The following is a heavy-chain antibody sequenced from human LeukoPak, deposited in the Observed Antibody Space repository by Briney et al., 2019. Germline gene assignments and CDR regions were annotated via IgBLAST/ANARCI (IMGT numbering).Heavy chain of an antibody. CDR2: LYSGGST. J-gene: IGHJ4*02. V-gene: IGHV3-53*01. D-gene: IGHD1-26*01. CDR3: ARGRDLLPTPDFDY. Sequence: PGGSLRLSCAASGFTVSSSYMSWVRQAPGKGLERVSVLYSGGSTYYADSVKGRFTISRDNSKNTLNLKMNSLRAEDTAVYYCARGRDLLPTPDFDYWGQGTLVTVSS. CDR1: GFTVSSSY.